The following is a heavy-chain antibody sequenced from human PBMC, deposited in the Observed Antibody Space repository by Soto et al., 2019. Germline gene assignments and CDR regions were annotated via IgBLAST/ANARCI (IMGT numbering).Heavy chain of an antibody. CDR1: GFTFSSYS. V-gene: IGHV3-21*01. Sequence: EVQLVESGGGLVKPGGSLRLSCAASGFTFSSYSMNWVRQAPGKGLEWVSSISSSSSYIYYADSVKGRFTIPRDNAKNSLYLQMNSLRAEDTAVYYCARELYYYDSSGYRRDDAFDIWGQGTMVTVSS. D-gene: IGHD3-22*01. J-gene: IGHJ3*02. CDR2: ISSSSSYI. CDR3: ARELYYYDSSGYRRDDAFDI.